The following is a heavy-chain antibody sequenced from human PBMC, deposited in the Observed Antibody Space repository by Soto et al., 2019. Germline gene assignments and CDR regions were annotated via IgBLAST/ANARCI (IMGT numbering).Heavy chain of an antibody. V-gene: IGHV4-31*03. J-gene: IGHJ4*02. CDR3: ARDSRLRSALDY. CDR1: GGSISSGGYY. D-gene: IGHD4-17*01. CDR2: IYYSGST. Sequence: TLSLTCTVSGGSISSGGYYWSWIRQHPGKGLEWIGYIYYSGSTYYNPSLKSRVTISVDTSKNQFSLKLSSVTAADTAVYYCARDSRLRSALDYWGQGTLVPVSS.